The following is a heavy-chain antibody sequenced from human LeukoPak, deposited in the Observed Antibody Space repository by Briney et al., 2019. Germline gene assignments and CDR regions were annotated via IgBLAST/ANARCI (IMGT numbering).Heavy chain of an antibody. CDR3: TTGLIWITVVDDY. CDR2: IESKTDGGTT. CDR1: GFTFSSYA. Sequence: PGGSLRLSCSASGFTFSSYAMHWVRQAPGKGLEWVGRIESKTDGGTTDYAAPVKGRFTISRDDSKNTLYLQMNSLKTEDTAVYYCTTGLIWITVVDDYWGQGTLVTVSS. J-gene: IGHJ4*02. V-gene: IGHV3-15*04. D-gene: IGHD2-2*03.